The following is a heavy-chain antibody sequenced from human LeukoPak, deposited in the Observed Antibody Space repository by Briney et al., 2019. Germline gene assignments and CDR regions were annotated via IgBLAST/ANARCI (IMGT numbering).Heavy chain of an antibody. J-gene: IGHJ4*02. Sequence: SETLSLTCTVSGGSIGSYYWSWIRQPPGKGLEWIGFISFSGSTNYNPSLKSRVTISIDTSKNQFSLKLSSVTAADTAVYYCARDRGDTAMAHPFDYWGQGTLVTVSS. CDR3: ARDRGDTAMAHPFDY. CDR1: GGSIGSYY. V-gene: IGHV4-59*01. D-gene: IGHD5-18*01. CDR2: ISFSGST.